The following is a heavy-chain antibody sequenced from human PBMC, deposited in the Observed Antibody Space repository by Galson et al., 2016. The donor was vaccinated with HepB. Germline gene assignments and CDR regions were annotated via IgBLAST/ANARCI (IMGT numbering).Heavy chain of an antibody. V-gene: IGHV3-73*01. CDR2: IGNKANNYAT. D-gene: IGHD4-17*01. CDR3: AKSTGRAVTTLDYYYGMDV. CDR1: GFIFSGSA. Sequence: LRLSCAASGFIFSGSAMHWVRQASGKGLEWVGLIGNKANNYATTYAASVGGRFTISRDDSENTVFLQMTSLRAEDTAVYYCAKSTGRAVTTLDYYYGMDVWGQGTTVTVSS. J-gene: IGHJ6*02.